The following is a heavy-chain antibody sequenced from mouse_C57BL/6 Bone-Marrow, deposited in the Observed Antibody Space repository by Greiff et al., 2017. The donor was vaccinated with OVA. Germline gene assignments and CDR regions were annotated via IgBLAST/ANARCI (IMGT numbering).Heavy chain of an antibody. CDR1: GYTFTDYN. CDR3: ARSLDYGSSQYYFDY. CDR2: INPNNGGT. D-gene: IGHD1-1*01. J-gene: IGHJ2*01. V-gene: IGHV1-18*01. Sequence: EVQLQQSGPELVKPGASVKIPCKASGYTFTDYNMDWVKQSHGKSLEWIGDINPNNGGTIYNQKFKGKATLTVDKSSSTAYMELRSLTSEDTAVYYCARSLDYGSSQYYFDYWGQGTTLTVSS.